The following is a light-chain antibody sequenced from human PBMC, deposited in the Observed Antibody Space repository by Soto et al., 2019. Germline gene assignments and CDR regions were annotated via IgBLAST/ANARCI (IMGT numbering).Light chain of an antibody. CDR2: EVS. J-gene: IGLJ2*01. CDR3: SSWTSGSTVV. CDR1: RSDVGGYNY. V-gene: IGLV2-14*01. Sequence: QSALTQPASVSGSPGQSITISCTGTRSDVGGYNYVSWYQQHPGQAPKLIIYEVSRRPSGVSNRFSGSKSGNTASLTISGLQAEDETDYYCSSWTSGSTVVFGGGTQLTVL.